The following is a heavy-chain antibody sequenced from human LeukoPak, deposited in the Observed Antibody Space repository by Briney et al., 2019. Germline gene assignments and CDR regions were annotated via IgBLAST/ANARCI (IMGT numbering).Heavy chain of an antibody. CDR3: AKEQPLNYYDSSQGGAFDI. CDR1: GFTFDDYA. CDR2: ISWNSGSI. V-gene: IGHV3-9*01. Sequence: GGSLRLSCAASGFTFDDYAMHWVRQAPGKGLEWVSGISWNSGSIGYADSVKGRFTISRDNAKNSLYLQMNSLRAEDAALYYCAKEQPLNYYDSSQGGAFDIWGQGTMVTVSS. J-gene: IGHJ3*02. D-gene: IGHD3-22*01.